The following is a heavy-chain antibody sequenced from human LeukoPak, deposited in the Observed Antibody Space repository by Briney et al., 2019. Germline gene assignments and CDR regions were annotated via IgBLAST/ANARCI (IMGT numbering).Heavy chain of an antibody. D-gene: IGHD3-22*01. CDR2: IIPIFGTA. J-gene: IGHJ4*02. V-gene: IGHV1-69*13. Sequence: SVKVSCKASGGTFSSYAISWVRQAPGQGLEWMGGIIPIFGTANYAQKFQGRVTITADESTSTAYMELSSLRSEDTAVYNCARGQDSSGCYSVSSLDYWGQGTLVTVSP. CDR3: ARGQDSSGCYSVSSLDY. CDR1: GGTFSSYA.